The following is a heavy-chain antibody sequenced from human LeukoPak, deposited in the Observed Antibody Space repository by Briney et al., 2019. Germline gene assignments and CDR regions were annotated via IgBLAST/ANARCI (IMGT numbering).Heavy chain of an antibody. Sequence: GGSLRLSCSAPGFTFSGYAMHWVRQAPGKGLGYVSAISSNGGSTFYADSVKGRFTISRDNSKNTLYLHMSSLRAEDTAVYYCVKGAHYYGSGSYFDYWGQGTLVTVSS. CDR3: VKGAHYYGSGSYFDY. D-gene: IGHD3-10*01. CDR2: ISSNGGST. CDR1: GFTFSGYA. J-gene: IGHJ4*02. V-gene: IGHV3-64D*06.